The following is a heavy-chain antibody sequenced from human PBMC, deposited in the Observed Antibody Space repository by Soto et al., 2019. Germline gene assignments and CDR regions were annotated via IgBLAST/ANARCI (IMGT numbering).Heavy chain of an antibody. CDR2: ISSDVVNY. CDR1: GFTFSSFA. Sequence: QVQLVESGGGVVQPGRSLRLSCAASGFTFSSFAMHWVRQAPGKGLEWLAVISSDVVNYYYAESVKGRFTISRDNSKNTLYLQIDSLRNEDTAVYYCPRGGAWTPEGLGYWGQGTLVTVSS. J-gene: IGHJ4*02. V-gene: IGHV3-30-3*01. D-gene: IGHD2-15*01. CDR3: PRGGAWTPEGLGY.